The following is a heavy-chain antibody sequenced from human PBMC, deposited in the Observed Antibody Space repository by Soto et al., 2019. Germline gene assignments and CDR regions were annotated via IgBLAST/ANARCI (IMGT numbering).Heavy chain of an antibody. D-gene: IGHD6-19*01. Sequence: ASLKGSCKGSGYAFTSYDINWVRHATGQGLEWMGWMNPNSGNTGYAQKFQGRVTMTRNTSISTAYMELSSLRSEDTAVYYSARGQLSSGWYYFDYWGQGTLVTVSS. CDR1: GYAFTSYD. CDR3: ARGQLSSGWYYFDY. J-gene: IGHJ4*02. CDR2: MNPNSGNT. V-gene: IGHV1-8*01.